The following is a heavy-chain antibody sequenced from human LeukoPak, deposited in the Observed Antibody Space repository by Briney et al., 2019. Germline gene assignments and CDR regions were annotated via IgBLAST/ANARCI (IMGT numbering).Heavy chain of an antibody. V-gene: IGHV4-61*02. J-gene: IGHJ4*02. D-gene: IGHD3-9*01. CDR1: GGSISSGSYY. CDR2: IYTSGST. Sequence: PSETLSLTCTVSGGSISSGSYYWSWIRQPAGKGLEWIGRIYTSGSTNYNPSLKSRVTISVDTSKNQFSLKLSSVTAADTAVYYCASGLRYFDLYYWGQGTLVTVSS. CDR3: ASGLRYFDLYY.